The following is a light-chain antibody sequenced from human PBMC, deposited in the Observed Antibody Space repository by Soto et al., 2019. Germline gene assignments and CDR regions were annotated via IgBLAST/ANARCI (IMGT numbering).Light chain of an antibody. V-gene: IGKV1-39*01. CDR2: AAS. CDR1: QSISSY. Sequence: DIPITPSPSSLSGSLGDRVTITCRASQSISSYLNWYQQKPGKAPKLLIYAASSLQSGVPSRFSGSGSGTDFTLTISSLQPEDFATYYCQQSYSTLFTFGPGTKVDIK. CDR3: QQSYSTLFT. J-gene: IGKJ3*01.